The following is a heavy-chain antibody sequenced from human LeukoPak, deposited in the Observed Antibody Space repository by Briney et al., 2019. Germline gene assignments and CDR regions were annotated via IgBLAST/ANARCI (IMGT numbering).Heavy chain of an antibody. D-gene: IGHD6-19*01. CDR1: GFTFNIYP. CDR3: ARGNVAVAQNLIDF. J-gene: IGHJ4*02. V-gene: IGHV3-30*04. CDR2: TLYDGSST. Sequence: GGSLRLSCAASGFTFNIYPMHWVRQAPGEGPEWVAVTLYDGSSTDYADSVKGRFTMSKDNAKNTLYLQMNSLRPEDTGIYYCARGNVAVAQNLIDFWGQGTLVTVSS.